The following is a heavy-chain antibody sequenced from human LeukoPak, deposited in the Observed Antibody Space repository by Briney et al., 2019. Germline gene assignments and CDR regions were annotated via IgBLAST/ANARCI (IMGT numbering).Heavy chain of an antibody. CDR1: GGSISSSGYY. CDR3: ARKKLVARGYFDY. D-gene: IGHD1-1*01. Sequence: PSETLSLTCTVPGGSISSSGYYWDWIRQPPGRGLEWIVSINQSGKTYYEPSLKSRVTISVDTSKTQFSLELRTVTAADTAVYYCARKKLVARGYFDYWGQGALVTVSS. CDR2: INQSGKT. J-gene: IGHJ4*02. V-gene: IGHV4-39*01.